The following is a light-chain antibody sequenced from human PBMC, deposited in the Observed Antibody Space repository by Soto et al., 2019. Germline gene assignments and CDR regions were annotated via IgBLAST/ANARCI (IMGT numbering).Light chain of an antibody. V-gene: IGKV4-1*01. CDR1: RTVFLSSNKKNY. Sequence: DLVVSRTTGFLAVSLVEAAAINCNGTRTVFLSSNKKNYLAWYQQKPGQPPKLLIYWASTRESGVPDRFSGSGSGTDFTLTISSLQAEDVALYYCPQYLNTSITSGHGTRLEIK. J-gene: IGKJ5*01. CDR3: PQYLNTSIT. CDR2: WAS.